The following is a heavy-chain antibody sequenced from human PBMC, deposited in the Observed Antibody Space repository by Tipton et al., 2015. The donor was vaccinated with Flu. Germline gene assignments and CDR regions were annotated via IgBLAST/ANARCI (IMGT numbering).Heavy chain of an antibody. V-gene: IGHV1-46*01. CDR3: ARGGTGEDIVLMVYAPNGVDP. CDR1: GYTFTSYY. CDR2: INPSGGST. Sequence: QLVQSGAEVKKPGASVKVSCKASGYTFTSYYMHWVRQAPGQGLEWMGIINPSGGSTSYAQKFQGRVTMTRDTSTSTVYMELSSLRSEDTAVYYWARGGTGEDIVLMVYAPNGVDPWGQGTLVAVSS. D-gene: IGHD2-8*01. J-gene: IGHJ5*02.